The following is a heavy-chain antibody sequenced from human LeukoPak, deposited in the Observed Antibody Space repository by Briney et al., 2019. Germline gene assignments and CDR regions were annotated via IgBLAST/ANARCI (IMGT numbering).Heavy chain of an antibody. CDR2: IYHSGST. V-gene: IGHV4-38-2*02. J-gene: IGHJ6*03. CDR1: GYSISSGYY. CDR3: ARDGDYNYYYYYYMDV. D-gene: IGHD4-17*01. Sequence: SETLSLTCAVSGYSISSGYYWGWIRPPPGKGLEWIGSIYHSGSTYYNPSLKSRVTISVDTSKNQFSLKLSSVTAADTAVYYCARDGDYNYYYYYYMDVWGKGTTVTVSS.